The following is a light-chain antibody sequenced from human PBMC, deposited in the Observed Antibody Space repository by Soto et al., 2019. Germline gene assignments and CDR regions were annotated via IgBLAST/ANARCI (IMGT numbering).Light chain of an antibody. CDR2: EVT. Sequence: QPVLTQPPSASGSPGQSVTISCTGTSGDVGGYDYVSWYQQHPGKAPKLMIYEVTKRPLGVPDRFSGSKSGNTASLTVSGRLAEDEAAYYCSSYAGSDNPYVFGTGTQVTVL. V-gene: IGLV2-8*01. CDR1: SGDVGGYDY. CDR3: SSYAGSDNPYV. J-gene: IGLJ1*01.